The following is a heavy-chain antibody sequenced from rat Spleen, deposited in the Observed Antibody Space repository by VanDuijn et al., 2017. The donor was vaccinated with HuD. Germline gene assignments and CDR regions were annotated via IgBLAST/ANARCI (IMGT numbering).Heavy chain of an antibody. Sequence: EVQLVESGGGLVQPGRSLKLSCAVSGFIFSDYYMVWVRQAPKKGLEWVASISYEGTGTYYRDSVKGRFTISRNNAKNTIYLQMDSLRSEDTATYYCARRDGYYDYWGQGVMVTVSS. CDR1: GFIFSDYY. J-gene: IGHJ2*01. V-gene: IGHV5-22*01. CDR3: ARRDGYYDY. CDR2: ISYEGTGT. D-gene: IGHD1-12*03.